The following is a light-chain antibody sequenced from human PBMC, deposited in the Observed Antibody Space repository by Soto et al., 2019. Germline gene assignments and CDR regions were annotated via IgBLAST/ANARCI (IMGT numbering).Light chain of an antibody. CDR2: GAS. J-gene: IGKJ5*01. V-gene: IGKV1-16*02. CDR1: QGISNF. CDR3: QQYYSFPIT. Sequence: DIQMTQSPSSLSASVGDRVTITCRASQGISNFLAWFQQKPGKAPKSLIDGASSLQSGVPSKFRRNGTCSVFTLTVFSLHPEDSASYYCQQYYSFPITFGQGTRLEIK.